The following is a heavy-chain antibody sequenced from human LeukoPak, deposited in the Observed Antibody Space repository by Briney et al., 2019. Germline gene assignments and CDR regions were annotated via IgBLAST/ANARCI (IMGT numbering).Heavy chain of an antibody. D-gene: IGHD2-15*01. V-gene: IGHV1-2*02. CDR1: GYTFTVYY. CDR3: ARGVLLQGRGAFDI. Sequence: ASVTVSCTASGYTFTVYYIHWLRQAPGQGLEWMGWIIPNSGGTNYAQKFQDRVTMTRDTAISTAYMELSSLTYDDTAVYYCARGVLLQGRGAFDIWGQGAMVTVSS. J-gene: IGHJ3*02. CDR2: IIPNSGGT.